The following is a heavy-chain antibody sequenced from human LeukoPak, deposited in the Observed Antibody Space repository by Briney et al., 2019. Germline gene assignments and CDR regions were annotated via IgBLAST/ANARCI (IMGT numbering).Heavy chain of an antibody. CDR2: INHSGST. Sequence: SGTLSLTCAVYGGSFSGYYWSWIRQPPGKGLEWIGEINHSGSTNYNPSLKSRVTISVDTSKNQFSLKLSSVTAADTAVYYCARSVVPAAIVRSHWFDPWGQGTLVTVSS. D-gene: IGHD2-2*01. V-gene: IGHV4-34*01. CDR1: GGSFSGYY. J-gene: IGHJ5*02. CDR3: ARSVVPAAIVRSHWFDP.